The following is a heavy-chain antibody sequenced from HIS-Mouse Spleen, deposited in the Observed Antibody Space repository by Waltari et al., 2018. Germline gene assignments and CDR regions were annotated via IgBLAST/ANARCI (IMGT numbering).Heavy chain of an antibody. CDR1: GGSISISSYY. Sequence: QLQLQESGPGLVKPSETLSLTCPVSGGSISISSYYSGWIRQPPGKGLEWIGSIYYSGSTYYNPSLKSRVTISVDTSKNQFSLKLSSVTAADTAVYYCAREIPYSSSWYDWYFDLWGRGTLVTVSS. D-gene: IGHD6-13*01. CDR2: IYYSGST. CDR3: AREIPYSSSWYDWYFDL. V-gene: IGHV4-39*07. J-gene: IGHJ2*01.